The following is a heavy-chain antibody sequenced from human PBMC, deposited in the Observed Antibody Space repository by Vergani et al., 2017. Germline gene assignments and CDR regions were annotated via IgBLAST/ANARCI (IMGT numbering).Heavy chain of an antibody. CDR1: GYSFTSYW. Sequence: EVQLVQSGAAVKKPGESLKISCKGSGYSFTSYWIGWVRQMPGKGLEWMGIIYPGDSDTRYSPSFQGQVTISADKSISTAYLQWSSLKASDTAVYYCARVGYTYYYDSSDHAFDIWGQGTMVTVSS. V-gene: IGHV5-51*01. CDR2: IYPGDSDT. CDR3: ARVGYTYYYDSSDHAFDI. D-gene: IGHD3-22*01. J-gene: IGHJ3*02.